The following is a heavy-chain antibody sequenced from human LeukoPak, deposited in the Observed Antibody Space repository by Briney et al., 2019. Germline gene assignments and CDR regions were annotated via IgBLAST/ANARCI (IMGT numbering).Heavy chain of an antibody. J-gene: IGHJ3*02. D-gene: IGHD6-13*01. CDR1: GYSISSGYF. CDR2: VYHVGTT. V-gene: IGHV4-38-2*02. Sequence: SETLSLTCTVSGYSISSGYFWGWIRQPPGKGLEWIGVYHVGTTDYNPSLKSRVTISVDRSKNQMSLQLSSVTAADTAVYYCARCLGFLIGSSWYPDAFDIWGQGTVVTVSS. CDR3: ARCLGFLIGSSWYPDAFDI.